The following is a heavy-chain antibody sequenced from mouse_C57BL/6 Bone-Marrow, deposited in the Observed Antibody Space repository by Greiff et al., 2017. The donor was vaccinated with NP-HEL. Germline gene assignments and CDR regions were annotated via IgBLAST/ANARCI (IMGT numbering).Heavy chain of an antibody. D-gene: IGHD1-1*01. CDR2: ISSGGSYT. CDR3: ARHDYYGSHFDY. J-gene: IGHJ2*01. Sequence: EVKLVESGGDLVKPGGSLKLSCAASGFTFSSYGMSWVRQTPDKRLEWVATISSGGSYTYYPDSVKGRFTISRDNAKNTLYLQMSSLKSEYTAMYYCARHDYYGSHFDYWGQGTTLTVSS. CDR1: GFTFSSYG. V-gene: IGHV5-6*01.